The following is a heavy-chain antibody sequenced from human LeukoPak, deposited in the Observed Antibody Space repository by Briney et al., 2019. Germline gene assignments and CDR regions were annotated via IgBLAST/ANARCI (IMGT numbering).Heavy chain of an antibody. Sequence: GASVKVSCKASGYTFTGYYMHWVRQAPGQGLERMGWINPNSGGTNYAQTFQGRVTMTRDTSISTAYMELSRLRSDDTAVYYCARRKRSSWMDYWGQGTLVTVSS. CDR3: ARRKRSSWMDY. D-gene: IGHD6-13*01. CDR2: INPNSGGT. J-gene: IGHJ4*02. V-gene: IGHV1-2*02. CDR1: GYTFTGYY.